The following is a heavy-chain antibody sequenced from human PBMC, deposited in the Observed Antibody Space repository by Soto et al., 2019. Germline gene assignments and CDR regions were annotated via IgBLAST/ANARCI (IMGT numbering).Heavy chain of an antibody. V-gene: IGHV3-21*01. Sequence: EVQLVESGGGLVKPGGSLRLSCAASGFTFSSYSMNLVRQAPGKGLEWVSSISSSSSYIYYADSVKGRFTISRDNAKNSLYLQMNSLRAEDTAVYYCARGQTGGRQQLALDYWGQGTLVTVSS. D-gene: IGHD6-13*01. J-gene: IGHJ4*02. CDR1: GFTFSSYS. CDR2: ISSSSSYI. CDR3: ARGQTGGRQQLALDY.